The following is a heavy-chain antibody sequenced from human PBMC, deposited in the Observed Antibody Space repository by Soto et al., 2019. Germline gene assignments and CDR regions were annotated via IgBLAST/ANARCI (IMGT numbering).Heavy chain of an antibody. CDR3: ARATAVAGNRYAFDM. V-gene: IGHV6-1*01. J-gene: IGHJ3*02. CDR1: GDNVSTNSAT. Sequence: SQTLSLTCAISGDNVSTNSATWIWIRQSPSRGLEWLGRTYYRSKWYNDYAVSVKSRISINPDTSKNQLSLQLNSVTPEDTAVYFCARATAVAGNRYAFDMWGQGTKVTVSS. D-gene: IGHD6-19*01. CDR2: TYYRSKWYN.